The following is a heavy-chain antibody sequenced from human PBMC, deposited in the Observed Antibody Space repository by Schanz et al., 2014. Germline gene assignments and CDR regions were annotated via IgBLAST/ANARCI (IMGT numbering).Heavy chain of an antibody. CDR3: ARAAYGGYTSTPLRY. CDR2: INPTGGST. V-gene: IGHV1-46*01. CDR1: GYTFISYF. D-gene: IGHD5-12*01. Sequence: QVQLVQSGAEVKKPGASVKVSCKASGYTFISYFIHWVRQAPGQGLEWMGIINPTGGSTSYAQRFQGRVTVTRDTSTSTVYMELSSLRSEDTAVYYRARAAYGGYTSTPLRYWGQGTLVTVSS. J-gene: IGHJ4*02.